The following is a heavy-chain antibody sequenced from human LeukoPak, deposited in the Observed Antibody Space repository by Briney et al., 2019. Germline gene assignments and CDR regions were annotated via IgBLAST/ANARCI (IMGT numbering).Heavy chain of an antibody. J-gene: IGHJ4*02. CDR1: GGTFSSYA. CDR2: IIPIFGTA. D-gene: IGHD4-17*01. V-gene: IGHV1-69*13. CDR3: ARPATVTTGVVGSLDY. Sequence: SVKVSCTASGGTFSSYAISWVRQAPGQGLEWMGGIIPIFGTANYAQKFQGRVTITADESTSTAYMELSSLRSEDTAVYYCARPATVTTGVVGSLDYWGQGTLVTVSS.